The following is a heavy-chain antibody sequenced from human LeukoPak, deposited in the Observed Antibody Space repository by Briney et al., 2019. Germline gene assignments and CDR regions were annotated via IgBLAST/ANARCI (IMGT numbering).Heavy chain of an antibody. J-gene: IGHJ3*02. CDR2: IYYSGST. Sequence: SETLSLTCTVSGGSISSSSYYWGWIRQPPGKGLEWIGSIYYSGSTYYNPSLKSRVTMSVDTSKNQFSLKLSSVTAADTAVYYCAGYSYGQGGIWGQGTRVTVSS. V-gene: IGHV4-39*07. CDR1: GGSISSSSYY. D-gene: IGHD5-18*01. CDR3: AGYSYGQGGI.